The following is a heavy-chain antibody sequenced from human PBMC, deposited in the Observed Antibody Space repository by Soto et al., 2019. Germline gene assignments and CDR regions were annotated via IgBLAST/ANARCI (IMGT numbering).Heavy chain of an antibody. CDR1: GYAFTTYG. D-gene: IGHD1-1*01. J-gene: IGHJ4*02. V-gene: IGHV1-18*01. CDR2: ISAHNGNT. Sequence: QVHLVQSGAEVKKPGASVKVSCKGSGYAFTTYGITWVRQAPGQGLEWMGWISAHNGNTNYAQKLQGRVTVTRDTSTSTAYMELMRLRSDDTAVYYCARGRYGDYWGQGALVTVSS. CDR3: ARGRYGDY.